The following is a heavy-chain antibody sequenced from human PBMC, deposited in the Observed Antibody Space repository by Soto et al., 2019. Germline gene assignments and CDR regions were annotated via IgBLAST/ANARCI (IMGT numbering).Heavy chain of an antibody. CDR3: ARDFLTTHNWFDP. J-gene: IGHJ5*02. CDR1: GGSLSSYY. Sequence: SETLSLTCTVSGGSLSSYYWSWIRQPPGKGLEWIGYIYYSGSTNYNPSLKSRVTISVDTSKNQFSLKLSSVTAADTAVYYCARDFLTTHNWFDPWGQGTLVNVSS. D-gene: IGHD4-17*01. V-gene: IGHV4-59*01. CDR2: IYYSGST.